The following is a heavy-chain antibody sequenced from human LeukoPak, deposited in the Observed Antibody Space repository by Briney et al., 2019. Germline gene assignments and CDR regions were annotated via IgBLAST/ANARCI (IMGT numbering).Heavy chain of an antibody. CDR1: GGPISGYY. D-gene: IGHD3-22*01. Sequence: SETLSLTCTVSGGPISGYYWSWIRQPAGKGLELIGRIYSSGTTNYNPSLESRVTMSVDTSKNQFALKLSSVTAADTAVYYCARDWSMITYEYWGRGTLVTVSS. CDR2: IYSSGTT. J-gene: IGHJ4*02. V-gene: IGHV4-4*07. CDR3: ARDWSMITYEY.